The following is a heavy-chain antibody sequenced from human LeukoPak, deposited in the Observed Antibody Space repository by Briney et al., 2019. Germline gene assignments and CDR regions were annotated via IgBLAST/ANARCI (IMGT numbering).Heavy chain of an antibody. Sequence: GGSLRLSCAASGFTFSSYEMNWVRQAPGKGLEWVSYISSSGSTIYYADSVKGRFTISRDNAKNSLYLQMNSLRAEDTAVHYCARENEKGSAAGFDYWGQGTLVTVSS. J-gene: IGHJ4*02. D-gene: IGHD6-13*01. CDR1: GFTFSSYE. V-gene: IGHV3-48*03. CDR2: ISSSGSTI. CDR3: ARENEKGSAAGFDY.